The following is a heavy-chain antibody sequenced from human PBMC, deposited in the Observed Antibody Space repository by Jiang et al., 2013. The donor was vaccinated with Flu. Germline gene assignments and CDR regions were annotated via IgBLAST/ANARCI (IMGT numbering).Heavy chain of an antibody. CDR1: GFPFSNYY. CDR2: VSGSGATI. V-gene: IGHV3-11*01. D-gene: IGHD3-22*01. CDR3: ARGPTYYYDSSAQTFDY. Sequence: GLVKPGGSLRLSCAASGFPFSNYYITWIRQPPGKGLEWVSSVSGSGATIYYADSVKGRFTISRDNAKNSLYLQMNSLRDEDTAMYYCARGPTYYYDSSAQTFDYWGQGTLVTVSS. J-gene: IGHJ4*02.